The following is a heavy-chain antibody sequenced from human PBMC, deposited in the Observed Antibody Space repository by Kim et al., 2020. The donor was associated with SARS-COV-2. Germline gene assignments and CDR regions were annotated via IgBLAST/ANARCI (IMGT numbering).Heavy chain of an antibody. CDR3: ARDEYTYYDILTGSGYYYYGMDV. J-gene: IGHJ6*02. CDR1: GFTFSSYS. D-gene: IGHD3-9*01. V-gene: IGHV3-21*01. Sequence: GGSLRLSCAASGFTFSSYSMNWVRQAPGKGLEWVSSISSSSSYIYYADSVKGRFTISRDNAKNSLYLQMNSLRAEDTAVYYCARDEYTYYDILTGSGYYYYGMDVWGQGTTVTVSS. CDR2: ISSSSSYI.